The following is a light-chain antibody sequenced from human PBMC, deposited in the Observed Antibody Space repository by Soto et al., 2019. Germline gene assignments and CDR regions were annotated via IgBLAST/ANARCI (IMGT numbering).Light chain of an antibody. CDR2: GAS. CDR1: QSVSSSY. Sequence: EIVLTQSPGTLSLSPGERVTLSCRASQSVSSSYLAWYQQKPGQAPRLLIYGASSRATGIPDRFSGSGSGTDFTLTISRLEPEDFAEYYCQQYGSSPPTFGQGTKVDI. CDR3: QQYGSSPPT. V-gene: IGKV3-20*01. J-gene: IGKJ1*01.